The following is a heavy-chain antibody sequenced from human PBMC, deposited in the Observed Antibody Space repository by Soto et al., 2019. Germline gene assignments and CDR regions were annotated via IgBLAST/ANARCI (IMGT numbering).Heavy chain of an antibody. CDR2: IYSSGST. V-gene: IGHV4-59*01. J-gene: IGHJ4*02. CDR3: ARDHPHPDYYDSSGYFD. Sequence: SETLSLTCTVSGGSISNYYWNWIRQSPGKGLEWIGYIYSSGSTHYNPSLQNRVTISIDTSKNQVSLKVNSVTAADTAVYYCARDHPHPDYYDSSGYFDWGQGTLVTVSS. D-gene: IGHD3-22*01. CDR1: GGSISNYY.